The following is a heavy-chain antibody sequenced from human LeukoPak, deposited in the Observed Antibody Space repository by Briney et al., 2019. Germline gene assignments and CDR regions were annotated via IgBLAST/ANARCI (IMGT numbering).Heavy chain of an antibody. CDR1: GYTFSGYY. Sequence: ASVKVSCKASGYTFSGYYMHWVRQAPGQGLEWMGWINPKSGGTNYAQKFQGRVTMTRDTSISTAYMELSRLRSDDTAVYYCARDLGVVGATRDPWGQGTLVTVSS. CDR3: ARDLGVVGATRDP. D-gene: IGHD1-26*01. J-gene: IGHJ5*02. CDR2: INPKSGGT. V-gene: IGHV1-2*02.